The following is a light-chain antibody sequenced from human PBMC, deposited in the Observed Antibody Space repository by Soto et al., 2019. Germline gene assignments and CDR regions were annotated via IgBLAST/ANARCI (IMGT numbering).Light chain of an antibody. CDR3: QQYNNWPLT. Sequence: EKVMTQSPATLSVSPGERVTLSCRASQSVSSNLAWYQQKPGQSPTLLIYGASTRATGIPARFSGSGSGTEFTLNISSLQSEDFAVYYCQQYNNWPLTFGGGTKVEIK. J-gene: IGKJ4*01. CDR2: GAS. V-gene: IGKV3-15*01. CDR1: QSVSSN.